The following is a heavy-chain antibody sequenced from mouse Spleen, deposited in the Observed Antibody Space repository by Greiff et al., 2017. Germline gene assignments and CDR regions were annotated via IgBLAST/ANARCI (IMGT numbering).Heavy chain of an antibody. Sequence: EVKLVESGGGLVKPGGSLKLSCAASGFTFSSYAMSWVRQTPEKRLEWVATISSGGSYTYYPDSVKGRFTISRDNAKNTLYLQMSSLRSEDTAMYYCARDRGYDYWGQGTTLTVSS. J-gene: IGHJ2*01. D-gene: IGHD2-14*01. CDR3: ARDRGYDY. V-gene: IGHV5-9-1*01. CDR1: GFTFSSYA. CDR2: ISSGGSYT.